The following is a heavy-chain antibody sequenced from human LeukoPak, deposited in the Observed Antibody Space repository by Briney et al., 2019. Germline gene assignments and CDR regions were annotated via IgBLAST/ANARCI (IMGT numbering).Heavy chain of an antibody. CDR2: INPNSGGT. J-gene: IGHJ5*02. Sequence: ASVKVSCKASGYTFTGYYMHWVRQAPGQGLKWIGWINPNSGGTNYAQKFQGRVTMTRDASISTAYMELSRLRSDDTAVYYCARGDSYYYDSSGANWFDPWGQGTLVTVSS. CDR3: ARGDSYYYDSSGANWFDP. CDR1: GYTFTGYY. V-gene: IGHV1-2*02. D-gene: IGHD3-22*01.